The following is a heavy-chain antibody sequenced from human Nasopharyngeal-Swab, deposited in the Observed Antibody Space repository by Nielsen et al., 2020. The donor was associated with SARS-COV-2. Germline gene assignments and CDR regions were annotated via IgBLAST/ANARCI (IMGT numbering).Heavy chain of an antibody. J-gene: IGHJ4*02. CDR3: AKEGLLRGYSYGYLGDY. V-gene: IGHV3-30*18. D-gene: IGHD5-18*01. CDR2: ISYDGSNK. CDR1: GFTFSSYG. Sequence: GESLKISCAASGFTFSSYGMHWVRQAPGKGLEWVAVISYDGSNKYYADSVKGRITISRDNSKNTLYLQMNSLRAEDTAVYYCAKEGLLRGYSYGYLGDYWGQGTLVTVS.